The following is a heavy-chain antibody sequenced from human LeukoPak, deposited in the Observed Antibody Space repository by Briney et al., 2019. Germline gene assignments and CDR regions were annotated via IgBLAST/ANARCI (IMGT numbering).Heavy chain of an antibody. CDR2: ISYDGSNK. V-gene: IGHV3-30-3*01. CDR3: ARDLPRGSTSWYRYYYGMDV. J-gene: IGHJ6*02. Sequence: GGSLRLSRAASGFTFSSYAMHWVRQAPGTGLEWVAVISYDGSNKYYADSVKGRFTISRDNSKNTLYLQMNSVRAEDTAVYYCARDLPRGSTSWYRYYYGMDVWGQGTTVTVSS. CDR1: GFTFSSYA. D-gene: IGHD6-13*01.